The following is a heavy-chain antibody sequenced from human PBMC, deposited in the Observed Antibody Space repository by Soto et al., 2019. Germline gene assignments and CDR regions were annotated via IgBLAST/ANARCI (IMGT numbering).Heavy chain of an antibody. CDR1: GFTFSSYA. CDR2: ISYDGSTI. D-gene: IGHD6-13*01. CDR3: VKVGGSSSWYRFYFDY. J-gene: IGHJ4*02. Sequence: QVQLVESGGGVVQPGRSLRLSCAASGFTFSSYAMHWVRQAPGKGLEWVAVISYDGSTIYYADSVKGRFSISRDNSKNTLHLEMHNLRPEYTAVYYCVKVGGSSSWYRFYFDYWGQGTLVTVSS. V-gene: IGHV3-30*18.